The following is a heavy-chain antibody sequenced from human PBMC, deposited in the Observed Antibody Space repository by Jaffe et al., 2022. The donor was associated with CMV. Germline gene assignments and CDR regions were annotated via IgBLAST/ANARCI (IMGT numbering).Heavy chain of an antibody. CDR1: GFSLSTRGMC. CDR3: ARIFGCSSTNVWFDP. D-gene: IGHD2-2*01. CDR2: IDWDDDK. V-gene: IGHV2-70*15. Sequence: QVTLRESGPALVKPTQTLTLTCTFSGFSLSTRGMCVSWIRQPPGKALEWLARIDWDDDKYYSTSLKTRLTISKDTSKNQVVLTMTNMDPVDTATYYCARIFGCSSTNVWFDPWGQGTLVTVSS. J-gene: IGHJ5*02.